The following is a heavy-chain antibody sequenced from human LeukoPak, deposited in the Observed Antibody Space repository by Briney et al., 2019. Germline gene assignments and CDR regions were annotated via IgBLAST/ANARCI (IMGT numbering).Heavy chain of an antibody. J-gene: IGHJ4*02. V-gene: IGHV3-30*02. CDR2: IRYDGSNK. D-gene: IGHD6-13*01. CDR3: AKDRFIAAAGPTFDY. Sequence: GGSLRLSCAASGFTFSSYGMHWVRQAPGKGLEWVAFIRYDGSNKYYADSVEGRFTISRDNSKNTLYLQMNSLRAEDTAVYYCAKDRFIAAAGPTFDYWGQGTLVTVSS. CDR1: GFTFSSYG.